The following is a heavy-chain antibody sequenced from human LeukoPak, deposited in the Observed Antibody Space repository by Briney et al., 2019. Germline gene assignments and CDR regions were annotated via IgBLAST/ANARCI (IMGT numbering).Heavy chain of an antibody. D-gene: IGHD5-18*01. CDR2: INHSGST. V-gene: IGHV4-34*01. CDR3: ARSSYGRNFDC. CDR1: GGSFSGYY. J-gene: IGHJ4*02. Sequence: SETLSLTCAVYGGSFSGYYWSWIRQPPGKGLEWIGEINHSGSTNYNPSLKSRVTISVDTSKNQFSLKLSSVTAADTAVYYCARSSYGRNFDCWGQGTLVTVSS.